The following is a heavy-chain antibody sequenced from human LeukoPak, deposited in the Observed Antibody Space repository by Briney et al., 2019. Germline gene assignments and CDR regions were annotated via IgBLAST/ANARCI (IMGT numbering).Heavy chain of an antibody. D-gene: IGHD6-19*01. V-gene: IGHV3-9*01. CDR1: GFTFDDYA. CDR3: AKDIRPYSSGWYGGLDY. J-gene: IGHJ4*02. Sequence: GRSLRLSCAASGFTFDDYAMHWVRQAPGKGLEWVSGISWNSGSIGYADSVKGRFTISRDNAKNSLYLQVNSLRAEDTALYYCAKDIRPYSSGWYGGLDYWGQGTLVTVSS. CDR2: ISWNSGSI.